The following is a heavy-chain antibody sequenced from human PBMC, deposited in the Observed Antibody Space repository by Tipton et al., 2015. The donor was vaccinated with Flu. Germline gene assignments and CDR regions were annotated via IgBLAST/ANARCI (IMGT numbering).Heavy chain of an antibody. CDR3: ARDPSLGMPDYFDY. CDR2: ITPVFGSA. D-gene: IGHD2-2*01. J-gene: IGHJ4*02. CDR1: GGIFNNFA. V-gene: IGHV1-69*15. Sequence: QSGAEVKKPGSSVKLSCKASGGIFNNFAINWVRQVPGQGLEWMGKITPVFGSADYAQKFLGRVTLTADESTSTVFMDLSSLTSEDTAVYYCARDPSLGMPDYFDYWGQGTLVTASS.